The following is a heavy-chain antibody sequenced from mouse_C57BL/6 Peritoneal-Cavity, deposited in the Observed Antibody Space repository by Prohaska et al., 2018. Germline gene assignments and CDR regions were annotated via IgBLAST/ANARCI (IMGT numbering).Heavy chain of an antibody. J-gene: IGHJ3*01. CDR3: ARDGPFAY. Sequence: QVQLQQSGPELVKPGASVKISCKASGYTFTDYYINWVKQRPGQGLEWIGWIFHGSGSTYYNEKFKGKATLTVDKSSSTAYTLLSSLTSEDSAVYFCARDGPFAYWGQGTMVTVSA. D-gene: IGHD1-1*01. CDR2: IFHGSGST. V-gene: IGHV1-75*01. CDR1: GYTFTDYY.